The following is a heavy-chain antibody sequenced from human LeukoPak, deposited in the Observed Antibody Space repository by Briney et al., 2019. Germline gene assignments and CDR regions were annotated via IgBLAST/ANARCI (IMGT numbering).Heavy chain of an antibody. Sequence: GASVKVSCKASGYTFTDYYMHWVRQAPGQGLEWMGWINPNSGGTNYAQKFQGRVTMTRDTSISTAYMELSRLRSDDTAVYYCARVKDRISTVRGVLSPQNYYYYYMDVWGKGTTVTVSS. V-gene: IGHV1-2*02. CDR1: GYTFTDYY. CDR3: ARVKDRISTVRGVLSPQNYYYYYMDV. J-gene: IGHJ6*03. D-gene: IGHD3-10*01. CDR2: INPNSGGT.